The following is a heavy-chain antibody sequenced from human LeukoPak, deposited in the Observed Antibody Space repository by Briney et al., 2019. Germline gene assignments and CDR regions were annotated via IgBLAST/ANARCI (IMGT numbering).Heavy chain of an antibody. Sequence: PGGSLRLSCGASGFTFEDYGMAWVRQAPGKGLERVSAINWDGGSTGYADSVKGRFTISRDNAKKSLYLQMNSLRAEDTAFYYCARGYGDYLYWGQGTLVTVSS. J-gene: IGHJ4*02. CDR1: GFTFEDYG. V-gene: IGHV3-20*04. CDR2: INWDGGST. D-gene: IGHD4-17*01. CDR3: ARGYGDYLY.